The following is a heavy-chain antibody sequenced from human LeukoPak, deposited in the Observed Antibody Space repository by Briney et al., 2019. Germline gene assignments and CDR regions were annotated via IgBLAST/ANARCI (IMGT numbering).Heavy chain of an antibody. CDR2: IFYSGST. Sequence: SETLSLTCTVSGGSISSSSYYWGWIRQPPGTGLEWIGSIFYSGSTYYNPSLKSRDTISVDTSKIQFSLRLSSVTAADTAVYYCARGTAGIGYCSSTSCYGGPSWFDPWGQGTLVTVSS. D-gene: IGHD2-2*01. V-gene: IGHV4-39*07. J-gene: IGHJ5*02. CDR3: ARGTAGIGYCSSTSCYGGPSWFDP. CDR1: GGSISSSSYY.